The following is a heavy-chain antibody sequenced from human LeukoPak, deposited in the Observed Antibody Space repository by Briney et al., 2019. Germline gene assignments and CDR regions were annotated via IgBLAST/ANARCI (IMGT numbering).Heavy chain of an antibody. Sequence: GGSLRLSCAASGFTVNNNYVNWVRQASGKGLEWVSIIYGGGDTSYADSVKGRFTISRDNSKNTVYLQMNSLRAEDTAVYYCAKESGYYHYWGQGTLVTVSS. CDR3: AKESGYYHY. D-gene: IGHD3-3*01. CDR2: IYGGGDT. J-gene: IGHJ4*02. CDR1: GFTVNNNY. V-gene: IGHV3-53*01.